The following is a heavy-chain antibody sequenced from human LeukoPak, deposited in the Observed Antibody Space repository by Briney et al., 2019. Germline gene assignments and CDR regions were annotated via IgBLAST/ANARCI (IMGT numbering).Heavy chain of an antibody. Sequence: ASVKVSCKASGYTFTSYYMHWVRQSPGQGREWMGIINPSGGSTSYAQKFQGRVNMTRDTSTSTVYMELSSLRSEDTAVYYCARGSVNTYYYYGMDVWGQGTTVTVSS. CDR1: GYTFTSYY. D-gene: IGHD4-11*01. CDR3: ARGSVNTYYYYGMDV. J-gene: IGHJ6*02. V-gene: IGHV1-46*01. CDR2: INPSGGST.